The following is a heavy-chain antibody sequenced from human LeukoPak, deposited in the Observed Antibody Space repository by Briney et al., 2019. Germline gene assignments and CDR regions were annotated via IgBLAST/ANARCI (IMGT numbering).Heavy chain of an antibody. CDR1: GFTFSSYA. Sequence: GGSLRLSCAASGFTFSSYAMSWVRQAPGEGLEWVSAISGSGGSTKYADSVKGRFTICRDNSKNTLYLQMNSLRAEDTAVYYCAKDPYCSSTSCYFVGYWGQGTLVTVSS. J-gene: IGHJ4*02. D-gene: IGHD2-2*01. CDR2: ISGSGGST. V-gene: IGHV3-23*01. CDR3: AKDPYCSSTSCYFVGY.